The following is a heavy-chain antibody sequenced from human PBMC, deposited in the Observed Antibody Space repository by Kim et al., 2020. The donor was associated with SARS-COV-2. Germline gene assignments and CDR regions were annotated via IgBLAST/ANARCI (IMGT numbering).Heavy chain of an antibody. CDR3: AKDRLLLGYCSSTSCFDAFDI. D-gene: IGHD2-2*01. J-gene: IGHJ3*02. V-gene: IGHV3-30*18. CDR2: ISYDGSNK. CDR1: GFTFSSYG. Sequence: GSLRLSCAASGFTFSSYGMHWVRQAPGKGLEWVAVISYDGSNKYYADSVKGRFTISRDNSKNTLYLQMNSLRAEDTAVYYCAKDRLLLGYCSSTSCFDAFDIWGQGTMVTVSS.